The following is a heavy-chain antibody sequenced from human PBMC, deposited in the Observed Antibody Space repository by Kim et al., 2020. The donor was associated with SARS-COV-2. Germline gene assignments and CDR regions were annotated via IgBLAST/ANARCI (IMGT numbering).Heavy chain of an antibody. V-gene: IGHV1-18*01. CDR3: ASRSTRDNHAFDI. D-gene: IGHD1-20*01. J-gene: IGHJ3*02. Sequence: YAQKLQGRVTMTTDTSTSTAYMELRSLRSDDTAVYYCASRSTRDNHAFDIWGQGTMVTVSS.